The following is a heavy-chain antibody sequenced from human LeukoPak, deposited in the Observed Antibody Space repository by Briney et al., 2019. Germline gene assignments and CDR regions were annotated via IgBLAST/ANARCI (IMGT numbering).Heavy chain of an antibody. V-gene: IGHV3-33*01. CDR2: IWYDGDKK. CDR3: ARPRSFGVTYGLDV. J-gene: IGHJ6*02. Sequence: TGGSLRLSCAASGFRFTSYGMNWVRQAPGKGLEWVAVIWYDGDKKDYADAVKGRFTISRDNSKNTVYLQMYSLRVEDTAVYYCARPRSFGVTYGLDVWGQGTTVTVSS. CDR1: GFRFTSYG. D-gene: IGHD3-9*01.